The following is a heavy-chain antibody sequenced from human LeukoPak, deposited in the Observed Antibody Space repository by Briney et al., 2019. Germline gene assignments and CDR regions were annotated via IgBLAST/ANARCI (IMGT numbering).Heavy chain of an antibody. V-gene: IGHV4-4*07. D-gene: IGHD2-15*01. CDR2: IYTSGST. CDR3: ARGCSGGSCYGSAFDI. Sequence: PSETLSLTCTVSGGSISTYYWSWIRQPAGKGLEWIGRIYTSGSTNYNPSLKSRVTMSVDTSKNQFSLKLSSVTAADTAVYYCARGCSGGSCYGSAFDIWGQGTMVTVSS. CDR1: GGSISTYY. J-gene: IGHJ3*02.